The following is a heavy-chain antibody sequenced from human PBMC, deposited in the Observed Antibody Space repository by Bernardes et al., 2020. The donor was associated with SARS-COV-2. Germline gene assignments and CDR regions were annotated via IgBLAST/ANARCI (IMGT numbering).Heavy chain of an antibody. Sequence: GSLSLSCAASGFTFSNYGIHWVRQAPGKGLEWVAVISYDERSEYYADSVKGRFTISRDNSKNTVYLQMNSLRPEDTAVYYCAKDLTAFYYDDSGHYSLFDYWGQGTLVTVSS. V-gene: IGHV3-30*18. CDR1: GFTFSNYG. CDR3: AKDLTAFYYDDSGHYSLFDY. J-gene: IGHJ4*02. D-gene: IGHD3-22*01. CDR2: ISYDERSE.